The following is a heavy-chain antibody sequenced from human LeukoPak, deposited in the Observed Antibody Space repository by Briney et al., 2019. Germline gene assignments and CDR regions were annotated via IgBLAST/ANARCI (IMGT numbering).Heavy chain of an antibody. D-gene: IGHD6-19*01. J-gene: IGHJ4*02. CDR1: GFTFSDYY. CDR2: ISLSGSTT. Sequence: PGGSLRLSCAASGFTFSDYYMSWIRQAPGRGLEWISYISLSGSTTHYADSVKGRFTISRDNARNSLYLHMNSVRAEDTAVYYCARQIAVSGLFDLWGQGALVTVSS. CDR3: ARQIAVSGLFDL. V-gene: IGHV3-11*01.